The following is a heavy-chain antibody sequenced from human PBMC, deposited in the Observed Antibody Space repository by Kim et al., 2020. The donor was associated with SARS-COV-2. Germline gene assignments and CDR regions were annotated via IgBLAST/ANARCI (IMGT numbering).Heavy chain of an antibody. V-gene: IGHV4-34*01. D-gene: IGHD2-2*01. CDR3: AKYCSSTSCYLDFDY. CDR1: GGSFSGYY. CDR2: INHSGST. Sequence: SETLSLTCAVYGGSFSGYYWSWIRQPPGKGLEWIGEINHSGSTNYNPSLKSRVTISVDTSKNQFSLKLSSVTAADTAVYYCAKYCSSTSCYLDFDYWGQGTLVTVSS. J-gene: IGHJ4*02.